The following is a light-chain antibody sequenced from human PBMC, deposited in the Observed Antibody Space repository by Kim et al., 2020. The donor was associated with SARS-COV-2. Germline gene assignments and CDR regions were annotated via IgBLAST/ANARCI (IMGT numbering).Light chain of an antibody. Sequence: GDSVTITCRASQRISSWLAWYQQKPGKAPKLLIYDATTLESGVPSRFSGSGSGTEFTLTISSLQPDDFATYYCQQYYGYWTFGQGTKVEI. CDR2: DAT. CDR1: QRISSW. CDR3: QQYYGYWT. J-gene: IGKJ1*01. V-gene: IGKV1-5*01.